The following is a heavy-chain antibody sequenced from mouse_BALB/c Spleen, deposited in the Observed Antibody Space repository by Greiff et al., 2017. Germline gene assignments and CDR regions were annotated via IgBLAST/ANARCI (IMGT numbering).Heavy chain of an antibody. V-gene: IGHV1-4*01. CDR2: INPSSGYT. CDR1: GYTFTSYT. Sequence: VHLVESGAELARPGASVKMSCKASGYTFTSYTMHWVKQRPGQGLEWIGYINPSSGYTNYNQKFKDKATLTADKSSSTAYMQLSSLTSEDSAVYYCARPRGNYAMDYWGQGTSVTVSS. J-gene: IGHJ4*01. CDR3: ARPRGNYAMDY. D-gene: IGHD2-14*01.